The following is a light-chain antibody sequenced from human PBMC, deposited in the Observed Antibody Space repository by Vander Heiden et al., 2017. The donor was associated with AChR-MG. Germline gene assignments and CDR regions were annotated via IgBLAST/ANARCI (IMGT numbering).Light chain of an antibody. CDR1: AGDVGSYNL. V-gene: IGLV2-23*02. CDR3: CSYASRSKWV. J-gene: IGLJ3*02. Sequence: QSALTQPASVSGSPGQPITIPCTGTAGDVGSYNLVPWSQQHPGKAPKLLIYEVKKRPSGVSFRFSGSKSGSTASLTISGLQPDDEADYYCCSYASRSKWVFGGGTRLSV. CDR2: EVK.